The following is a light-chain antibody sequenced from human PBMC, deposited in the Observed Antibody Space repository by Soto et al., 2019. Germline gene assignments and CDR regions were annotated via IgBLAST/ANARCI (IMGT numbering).Light chain of an antibody. V-gene: IGKV3-11*01. CDR3: HQRSNWPWT. Sequence: EIVLTQSPATLPLSPGERVTLSCRASQSVSRYLAWYQQKPGQAPRLLIYDASNRATGIPARFSGSGSGTDFTLTISSLEPEDFAVYFCHQRSNWPWTFGQGTKVEIK. CDR1: QSVSRY. CDR2: DAS. J-gene: IGKJ1*01.